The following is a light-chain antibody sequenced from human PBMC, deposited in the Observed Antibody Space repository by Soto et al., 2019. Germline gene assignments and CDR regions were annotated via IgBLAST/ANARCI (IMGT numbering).Light chain of an antibody. Sequence: QSVLTQPRSVSGSPGQSVTISCTGSSGDVGGYNFVSWYQQHPGKAPTLMIFDVSQRPSGVPDRFSGSKSGNTASLTISGLQAEDEAHYYCCSYGGSYTWVFGGGTQLTVL. CDR3: CSYGGSYTWV. CDR2: DVS. J-gene: IGLJ3*02. CDR1: SGDVGGYNF. V-gene: IGLV2-11*01.